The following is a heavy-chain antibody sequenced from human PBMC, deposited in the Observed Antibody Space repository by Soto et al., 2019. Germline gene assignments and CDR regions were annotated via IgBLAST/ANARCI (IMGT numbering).Heavy chain of an antibody. J-gene: IGHJ3*02. D-gene: IGHD3-10*01. V-gene: IGHV3-74*01. CDR1: GFTFSSYW. CDR2: INSDGSST. Sequence: EVQLVESGGGLVQPGGSLRLSCAASGFTFSSYWMHWVRHAPGKGLVWVSRINSDGSSTSYADSVKGRFTISRDNAKNTLFLKMHSLRAEDTAVYFCARGGRFGDNDAFDIWGKGQWSPSLQ. CDR3: ARGGRFGDNDAFDI.